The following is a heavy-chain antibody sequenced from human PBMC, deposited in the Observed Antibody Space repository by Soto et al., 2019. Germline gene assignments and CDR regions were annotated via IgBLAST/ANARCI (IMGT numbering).Heavy chain of an antibody. CDR3: ARDGKKASSSRYNWFDP. J-gene: IGHJ5*02. V-gene: IGHV1-69*13. CDR2: IIPIFGTA. Sequence: ASVKVSCKASGGTFSSYAISWVRQAPGQGLEWMGGIIPIFGTANYAQKFQGRVTITADESTSTAYMELSSLRSEDTAVYYCARDGKKASSSRYNWFDPWAREPWSPSPQ. D-gene: IGHD6-13*01. CDR1: GGTFSSYA.